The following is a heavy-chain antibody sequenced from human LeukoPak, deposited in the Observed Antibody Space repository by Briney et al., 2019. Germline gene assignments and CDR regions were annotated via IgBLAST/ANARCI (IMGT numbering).Heavy chain of an antibody. CDR2: IKVDGSEK. D-gene: IGHD3-22*01. J-gene: IGHJ4*02. V-gene: IGHV3-7*01. CDR1: GFTFSRYW. Sequence: GGSLRLSCAVSGFTFSRYWMTWVRQAPGKGLEWVANIKVDGSEKYYVDAVKGRFTISRDNAKNSLYLQMSSLGAEDTAVYYCARQKYYYDSSGYGAFDYWGQGTLVTVSS. CDR3: ARQKYYYDSSGYGAFDY.